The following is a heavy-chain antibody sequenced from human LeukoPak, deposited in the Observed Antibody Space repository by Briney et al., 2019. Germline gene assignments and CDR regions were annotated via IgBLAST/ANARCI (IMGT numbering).Heavy chain of an antibody. V-gene: IGHV3-21*01. J-gene: IGHJ3*02. D-gene: IGHD1-26*01. Sequence: GGSLRLSCAASGFTFSSYGMNWVRQAPGKGLEWVSFISSSSSYINYADSVRGRFTISRDSAKKSLYLQMNSLRAEDTAVYYCVRLCIVGTKSAFDIWGQGTMVTVSS. CDR3: VRLCIVGTKSAFDI. CDR1: GFTFSSYG. CDR2: ISSSSSYI.